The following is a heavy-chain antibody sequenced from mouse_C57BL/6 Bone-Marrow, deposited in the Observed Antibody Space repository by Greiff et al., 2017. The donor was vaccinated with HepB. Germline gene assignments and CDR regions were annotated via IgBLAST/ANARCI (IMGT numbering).Heavy chain of an antibody. Sequence: VQLQQSGTVLARPGASVKMSCKTSGYTFTSYWMHWVKQRPGQGLEWIGAIYPGNSDTNYNQKFKGKAKLTAVTSASTAYMELSSLTNEDSAVYSATYLYGSSYPYYFDYGGQGTTITVSA. D-gene: IGHD1-1*01. J-gene: IGHJ2*01. CDR3: TYLYGSSYPYYFDY. CDR1: GYTFTSYW. CDR2: IYPGNSDT. V-gene: IGHV1-5*01.